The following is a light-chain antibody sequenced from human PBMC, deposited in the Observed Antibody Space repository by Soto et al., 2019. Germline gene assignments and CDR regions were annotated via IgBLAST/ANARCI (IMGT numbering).Light chain of an antibody. V-gene: IGLV2-8*01. Sequence: QSVLTQPPSASGSPGQSVTISCTGTSSDVGGYNYVPWYQQHPGKAPKLMIYEVSKRPSGVPDRFSGSKSGNTASLTVSGLQAEDEADYYCCSYAGSYTYVFGSGTKVTVL. CDR2: EVS. CDR3: CSYAGSYTYV. CDR1: SSDVGGYNY. J-gene: IGLJ1*01.